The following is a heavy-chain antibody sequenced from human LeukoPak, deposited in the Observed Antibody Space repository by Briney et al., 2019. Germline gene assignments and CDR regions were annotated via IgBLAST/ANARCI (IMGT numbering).Heavy chain of an antibody. CDR1: GYTFSDYW. CDR3: ARSQGLYGAADY. J-gene: IGHJ4*02. D-gene: IGHD2-2*02. CDR2: VYPGDSDT. Sequence: GESLKISCKASGYTFSDYWIGWVRQMPGQGLEWMGIVYPGDSDTRYSPFLQGHVTISADKSINTAYLQWSGLQASDNAIYFCARSQGLYGAADYWGQGTLV. V-gene: IGHV5-51*01.